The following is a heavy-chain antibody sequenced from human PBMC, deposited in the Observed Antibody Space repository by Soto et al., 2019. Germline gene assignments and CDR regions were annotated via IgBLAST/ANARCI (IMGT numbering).Heavy chain of an antibody. J-gene: IGHJ6*03. V-gene: IGHV3-48*01. CDR1: GFTFSSYS. Sequence: PGGSLRLSCAASGFTFSSYSMNWVRQAPGKGLEWVSYISSSSSTIYYADSVKGRFTISRHNAKNPLYLQMNSLRAEDTAVYYCACSYGDYYYYYMDVWGKGTTVTVSS. CDR2: ISSSSSTI. D-gene: IGHD4-17*01. CDR3: ACSYGDYYYYYMDV.